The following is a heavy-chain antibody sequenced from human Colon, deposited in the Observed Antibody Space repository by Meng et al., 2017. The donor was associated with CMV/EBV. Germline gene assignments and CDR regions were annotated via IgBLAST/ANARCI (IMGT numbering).Heavy chain of an antibody. J-gene: IGHJ4*02. CDR3: ASQLRVANLGMVFPFDY. D-gene: IGHD3-3*01. Sequence: GSLRLSCSVSGYSVSSGYYWGWIRQPPGRGLEWIGSIYHGGSTSYNPSLKSRVIILGDTSKNQLSLRLSSVTAADTAVYYCASQLRVANLGMVFPFDYWGQGMLVTVSS. V-gene: IGHV4-38-2*01. CDR2: IYHGGST. CDR1: GYSVSSGYY.